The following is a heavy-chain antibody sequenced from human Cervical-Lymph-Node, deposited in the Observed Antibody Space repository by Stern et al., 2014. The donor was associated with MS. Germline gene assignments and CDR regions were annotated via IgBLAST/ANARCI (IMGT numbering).Heavy chain of an antibody. D-gene: IGHD1-26*01. CDR1: GYTFTNYA. CDR2: IKTNAGNP. CDR3: ARVVGVTGVSSYTY. V-gene: IGHV7-4-1*02. Sequence: VPLLESGSELKEPGASVKVSCKASGYTFTNYAINWVRQAPGQGLEWMGWIKTNAGNPTYAQGFTGRFVFSLDTSVSTAYLQISSLKAEDTAVYYCARVVGVTGVSSYTYWGQGTLVTVSS. J-gene: IGHJ4*02.